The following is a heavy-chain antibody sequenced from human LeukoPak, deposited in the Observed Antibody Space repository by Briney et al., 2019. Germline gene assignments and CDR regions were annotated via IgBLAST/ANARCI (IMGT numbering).Heavy chain of an antibody. Sequence: GGSLRLSCAASGFTFSSYEMNWVRQAPGKGLEWVSYISSSGSTIYYADSVKGRFPISRDNAKNSLYLQMNSLRAEDTAVYYCARGLDGAKDRKRFDYWGQGTLVTVSS. CDR1: GFTFSSYE. CDR3: ARGLDGAKDRKRFDY. V-gene: IGHV3-48*03. J-gene: IGHJ4*02. CDR2: ISSSGSTI. D-gene: IGHD5-24*01.